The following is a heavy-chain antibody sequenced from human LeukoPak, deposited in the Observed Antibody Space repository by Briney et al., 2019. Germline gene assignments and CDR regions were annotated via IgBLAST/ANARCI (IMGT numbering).Heavy chain of an antibody. CDR2: IYYSGST. CDR3: ARHWNTPADYFDY. J-gene: IGHJ4*02. CDR1: GGSISSSSYY. D-gene: IGHD2-15*01. V-gene: IGHV4-61*05. Sequence: SETLSLTCTVSGGSISSSSYYWGWIRQPPGKGLEWIGYIYYSGSTNYNPSLKSRVTISVDTSKNQFSLKLSSVTAADTAVYYCARHWNTPADYFDYWGQGTLVTVSS.